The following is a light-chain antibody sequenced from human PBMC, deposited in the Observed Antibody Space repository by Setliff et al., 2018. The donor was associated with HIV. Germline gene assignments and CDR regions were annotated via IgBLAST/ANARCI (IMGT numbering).Light chain of an antibody. CDR3: SSYTSSGTI. J-gene: IGLJ2*01. Sequence: QSALAQPASVSGPPGQSITISCAGTSTDVGGYDFVSWYQQHPGKAPKLIIYDVTNRPSGVSNRFSGSKSGKTASLAISGLQPDDEAHYYCSSYTSSGTIFGGGTKVTVL. CDR2: DVT. V-gene: IGLV2-14*03. CDR1: STDVGGYDF.